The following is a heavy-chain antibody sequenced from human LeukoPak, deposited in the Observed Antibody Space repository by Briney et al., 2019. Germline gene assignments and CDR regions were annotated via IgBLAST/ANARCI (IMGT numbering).Heavy chain of an antibody. CDR2: ISTSSSYI. Sequence: PGGSLRLSCAASGFSFSSYSMNWVRQAPGKGLEWVSSISTSSSYIYYADSVKGRFTISRDNAKNSLYLQMNSLRAEDTAVYYCARGVPDRDAFDIWGQGTMVTVSS. J-gene: IGHJ3*02. CDR1: GFSFSSYS. V-gene: IGHV3-21*01. CDR3: ARGVPDRDAFDI.